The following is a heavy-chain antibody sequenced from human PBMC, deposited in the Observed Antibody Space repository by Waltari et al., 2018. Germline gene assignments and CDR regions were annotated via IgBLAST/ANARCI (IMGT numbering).Heavy chain of an antibody. Sequence: QVQLQESGPVLVKPSETLSLTCTVSGVSITSYYWGWIRQPPGKGLEWIGYIYHSGSTNYNPSLKSRATVSVDTSNNQISLKLTSVTPADTAVYYCARAGGYDFWSGYSFAFDFWGQGTMVTVSS. CDR2: IYHSGST. CDR1: GVSITSYY. V-gene: IGHV4-59*01. J-gene: IGHJ3*01. D-gene: IGHD3-3*01. CDR3: ARAGGYDFWSGYSFAFDF.